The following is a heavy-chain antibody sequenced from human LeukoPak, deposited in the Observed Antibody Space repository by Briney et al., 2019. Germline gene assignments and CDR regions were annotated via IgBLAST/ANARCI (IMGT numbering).Heavy chain of an antibody. V-gene: IGHV3-21*01. CDR1: GFNFNSYS. CDR3: ARPSVKHIYDPLDY. D-gene: IGHD3-22*01. CDR2: ISSSSYI. Sequence: PGGSLRLSCAASGFNFNSYSMTWVRQAPGKGLEWVSSISSSSYIYYADSVKGRFTISRDNAKNSLYLQMNSLRAEDTAVYYCARPSVKHIYDPLDYWGQGTLVTVSS. J-gene: IGHJ4*02.